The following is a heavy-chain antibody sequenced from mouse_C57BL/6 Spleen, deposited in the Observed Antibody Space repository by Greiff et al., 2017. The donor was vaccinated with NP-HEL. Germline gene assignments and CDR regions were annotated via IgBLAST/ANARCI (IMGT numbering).Heavy chain of an antibody. CDR1: GFTFTDYY. CDR2: IRNKANGYTT. V-gene: IGHV7-3*01. CDR3: ARSSYGYDRNAMDY. D-gene: IGHD2-2*01. J-gene: IGHJ4*01. Sequence: EVMLVESGGGFVQPGGSLSLSCAASGFTFTDYYMSWVRQPPGKALEWLGFIRNKANGYTTEYSASVKGRFTISRDNSQSILYLQMNALRAEDSATYYCARSSYGYDRNAMDYWGQGTSVTVSS.